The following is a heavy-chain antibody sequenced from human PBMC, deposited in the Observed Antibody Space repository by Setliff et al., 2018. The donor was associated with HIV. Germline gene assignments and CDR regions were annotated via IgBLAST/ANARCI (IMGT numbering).Heavy chain of an antibody. V-gene: IGHV3-23*01. J-gene: IGHJ6*02. CDR2: VGCWGTCT. CDR1: GFTVNSGA. Sequence: GGSLRLSCAGSGFTVNSGAMNWVRQAPGKGLEWVSTVGCWGTCTYFADSVKGRFTISADTSKNTLYLQMTRLSAEDTAFYYCARDLDPYFAMAVWGQGTTVTVSS. CDR3: ARDLDPYFAMAV.